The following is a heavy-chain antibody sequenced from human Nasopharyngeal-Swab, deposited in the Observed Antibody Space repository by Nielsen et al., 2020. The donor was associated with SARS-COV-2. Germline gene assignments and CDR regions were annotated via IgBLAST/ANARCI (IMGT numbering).Heavy chain of an antibody. Sequence: GESLKTPCAASGFPSSSNAMSWVRQAPGKGLEWVSAISGSGGSTYYADSVKGRFTISRDNSKNTLYLQMNSLRAEDTAVYYCAKDTGSSGYYGWSYDYWGQGTLVTVSS. J-gene: IGHJ4*02. V-gene: IGHV3-23*01. CDR3: AKDTGSSGYYGWSYDY. CDR2: ISGSGGST. CDR1: GFPSSSNA. D-gene: IGHD3-22*01.